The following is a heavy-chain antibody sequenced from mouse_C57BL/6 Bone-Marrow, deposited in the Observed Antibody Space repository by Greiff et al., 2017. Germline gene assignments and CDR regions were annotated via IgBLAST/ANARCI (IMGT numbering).Heavy chain of an antibody. CDR2: INPNNGGT. CDR1: GYTFTDYN. CDR3: ARGAYGSSYYAMDY. D-gene: IGHD1-1*01. Sequence: EVQLQQSGPELVKPGASVKMSCKASGYTFTDYNMHWVKQSHGKSLEWIGYINPNNGGTSYNQKFKGKATLTVNKSSSTAYMELRSLTSEDSAVYYCARGAYGSSYYAMDYWGQGTSVTVSS. J-gene: IGHJ4*01. V-gene: IGHV1-22*01.